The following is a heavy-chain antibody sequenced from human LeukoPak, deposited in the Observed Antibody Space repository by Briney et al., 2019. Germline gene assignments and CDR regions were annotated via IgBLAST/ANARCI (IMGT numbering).Heavy chain of an antibody. CDR2: IYYSGST. V-gene: IGHV4-39*01. D-gene: IGHD6-6*01. J-gene: IGHJ4*02. Sequence: PSETLSLTCTVSGGSISSSSYYWGWIRQPPGKGLEWIGSIYYSGSTYYNPSLKSRVTISVDTSKNQFSLKLSSVTAADTAVYYCARRSSSPYFDYWGQGTLVTVSS. CDR3: ARRSSSPYFDY. CDR1: GGSISSSSYY.